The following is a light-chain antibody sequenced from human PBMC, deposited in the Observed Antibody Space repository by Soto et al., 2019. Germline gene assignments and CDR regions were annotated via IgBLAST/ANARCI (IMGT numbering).Light chain of an antibody. J-gene: IGKJ4*01. CDR3: QQRSNWLT. CDR2: DAS. Sequence: EIVLTQSPATLSLSPGERATLSCRASQSVSSYLDWYQQKPGQAPRLLIYDASNRATGIPARCSGSGSGTDFTLTISSLEPEDFAVYYCQQRSNWLTFGGGTKVEIK. V-gene: IGKV3-11*01. CDR1: QSVSSY.